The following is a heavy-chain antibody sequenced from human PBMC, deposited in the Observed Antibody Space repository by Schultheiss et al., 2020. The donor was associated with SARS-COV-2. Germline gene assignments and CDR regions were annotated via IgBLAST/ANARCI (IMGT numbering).Heavy chain of an antibody. CDR2: TYYSGST. CDR1: GGSISSYY. D-gene: IGHD3-3*01. Sequence: SQTLSLTCTVSGGSISSYYWSWIRQPPGKGLEWIGYTYYSGSTNYNPSLKSRVTISVDTSKNQFSLKLSSVTAADTAVYYCARAHDYDFWSGYYGYWGQGTLVTVSS. CDR3: ARAHDYDFWSGYYGY. J-gene: IGHJ4*02. V-gene: IGHV4-59*01.